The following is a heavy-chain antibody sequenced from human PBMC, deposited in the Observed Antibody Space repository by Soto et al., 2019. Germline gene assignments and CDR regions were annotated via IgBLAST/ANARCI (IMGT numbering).Heavy chain of an antibody. J-gene: IGHJ4*02. Sequence: GESLKISCKGSGYSFSNHWIGWVRQTPGKGLEWMGIIYPGDSATKYSPSFQGQVTILVDKSISTAYLQWSSLKASDSAMYYCARQSRSYSFFEWWGQGTQVTV. CDR3: ARQSRSYSFFEW. CDR2: IYPGDSAT. D-gene: IGHD3-3*01. V-gene: IGHV5-51*01. CDR1: GYSFSNHW.